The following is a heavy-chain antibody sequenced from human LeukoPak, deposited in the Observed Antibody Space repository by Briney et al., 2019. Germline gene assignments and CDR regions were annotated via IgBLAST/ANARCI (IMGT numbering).Heavy chain of an antibody. D-gene: IGHD2-21*01. CDR2: IYYSGDA. J-gene: IGHJ4*02. Sequence: KPSETLSLTCSVSGGSITSSSHYWGWIRQPPGKGLEWIASIYYSGDAYYNPSLKGRVTTSVDTSKNQFSLKLSSVTAADTAVYYCARDLEGEVHPFDYWGQGTLVTVSS. V-gene: IGHV4-39*07. CDR3: ARDLEGEVHPFDY. CDR1: GGSITSSSHY.